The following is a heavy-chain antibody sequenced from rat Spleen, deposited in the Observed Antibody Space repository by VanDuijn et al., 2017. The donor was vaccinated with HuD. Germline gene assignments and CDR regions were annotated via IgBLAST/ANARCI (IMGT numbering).Heavy chain of an antibody. CDR1: GFTFSNYY. CDR2: ISTGGGNT. J-gene: IGHJ3*01. D-gene: IGHD1-2*01. V-gene: IGHV5S23*01. CDR3: ARRDSSYGIFNWFAY. Sequence: EVQLVESGGGLVQPGRSLKLSCAASGFTFSNYYMAWVRQAPTKGLEWVASISTGGGNTYYRDSVKGRFTISRDNAKNTQYLQMDSLRSEDTATYYCARRDSSYGIFNWFAYWGQGTLVTVSS.